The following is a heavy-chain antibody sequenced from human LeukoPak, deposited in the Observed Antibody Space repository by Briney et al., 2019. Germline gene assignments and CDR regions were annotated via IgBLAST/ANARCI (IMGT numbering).Heavy chain of an antibody. CDR1: GYSISSGYY. D-gene: IGHD3-22*01. J-gene: IGHJ4*02. Sequence: SETLSLTCTVSGYSISSGYYWGWIRQPPGKGLEWIGSIYHSGSTYYNPSLKSRVTISVDTSKNQFSLKLSSVTAADTAVYYCAREQLYYYDSSGPFDYWGQGTLVTVSS. CDR3: AREQLYYYDSSGPFDY. CDR2: IYHSGST. V-gene: IGHV4-38-2*02.